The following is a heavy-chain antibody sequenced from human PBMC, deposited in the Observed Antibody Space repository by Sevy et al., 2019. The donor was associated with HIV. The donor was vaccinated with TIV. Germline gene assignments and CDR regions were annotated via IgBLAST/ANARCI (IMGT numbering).Heavy chain of an antibody. CDR1: GGSVSSANDY. CDR2: VFYFGST. J-gene: IGHJ6*02. V-gene: IGHV4-61*01. Sequence: SETLSLTCSISGGSVSSANDYWTWIRQSPGKGLEWIGHVFYFGSTNYNPSLKCRVTISLDMSKKQFSLNLSSVTAADTAVYYCARDQYYDISTGFYAMDVWGQRTTVTVSS. CDR3: ARDQYYDISTGFYAMDV. D-gene: IGHD3-9*01.